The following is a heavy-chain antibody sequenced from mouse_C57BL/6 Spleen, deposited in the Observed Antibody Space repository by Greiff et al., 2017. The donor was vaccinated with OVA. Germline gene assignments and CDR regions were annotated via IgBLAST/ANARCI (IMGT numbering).Heavy chain of an antibody. CDR2: INPNNGGT. V-gene: IGHV1-26*01. Sequence: EVQLQQSGPELVKPGASVKISCKASGYTFTDYYMNWVKQSHGKSLEWIGDINPNNGGTSYNQKFKGKATLTVDKSSSTAYMELRSLTSEDSAVYYGARYYYDYDPFAYWGQGTLVTVSA. CDR3: ARYYYDYDPFAY. CDR1: GYTFTDYY. D-gene: IGHD2-4*01. J-gene: IGHJ3*01.